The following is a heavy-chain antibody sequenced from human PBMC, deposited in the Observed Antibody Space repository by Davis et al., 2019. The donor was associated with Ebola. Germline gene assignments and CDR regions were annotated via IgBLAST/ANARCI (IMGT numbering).Heavy chain of an antibody. V-gene: IGHV3-30*18. CDR3: AKDHDVVVVAATPIDY. CDR2: ISYDGSNK. J-gene: IGHJ4*02. D-gene: IGHD2-15*01. Sequence: GESLKISCAASGFTFSSYGMHWVRQAPGKGLEWVAVISYDGSNKYYADSVKGRFTISRDNSKNTLYLQMNSLRAEDTAVYYCAKDHDVVVVAATPIDYWGQGTLVTVSS. CDR1: GFTFSSYG.